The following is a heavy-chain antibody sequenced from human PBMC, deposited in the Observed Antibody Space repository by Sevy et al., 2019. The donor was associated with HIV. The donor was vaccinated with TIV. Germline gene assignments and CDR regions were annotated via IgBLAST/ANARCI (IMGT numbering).Heavy chain of an antibody. CDR3: TTDQDELVGTIDSFDI. D-gene: IGHD1-26*01. CDR2: IKSKTDGGTT. Sequence: GGSLRLSCAASGFTFINAWMSWVRQAPGKGLEWVGRIKSKTDGGTTDYAAPVKGRFTISRDDSKNTLYLQMNSLKTEDTAVYYCTTDQDELVGTIDSFDIWGQGTMVTVSS. V-gene: IGHV3-15*01. CDR1: GFTFINAW. J-gene: IGHJ3*02.